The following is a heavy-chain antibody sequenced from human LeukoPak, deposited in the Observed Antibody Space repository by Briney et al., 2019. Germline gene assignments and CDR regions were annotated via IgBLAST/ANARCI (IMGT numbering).Heavy chain of an antibody. CDR3: ARGPDSSGWYDGFDY. D-gene: IGHD6-19*01. CDR2: INHSGST. CDR1: GGSFSGYY. J-gene: IGHJ4*02. Sequence: SETLSLTCAVYGGSFSGYYWSWIRQPPGKGLEWIGEINHSGSTNYNPSLKSRVTISVDTSKNQFSLKLSSVSAADWAVYYCARGPDSSGWYDGFDYWGQGTLVTVSS. V-gene: IGHV4-34*01.